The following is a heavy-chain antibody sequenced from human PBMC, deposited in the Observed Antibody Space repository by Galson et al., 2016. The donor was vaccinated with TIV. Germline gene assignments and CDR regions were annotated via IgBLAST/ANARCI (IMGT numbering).Heavy chain of an antibody. J-gene: IGHJ4*02. CDR1: GFTFNDYG. D-gene: IGHD5-24*01. Sequence: LRLSCAASGFTFNDYGMTWVRQAPGKGLAGLWYDGSNIQYAESVKGRFTISRDNSKKTLYLQMNSLRAEDTAVYYCAREFRDYYFDYWGQGTLVTVSS. CDR2: LWYDGSNI. CDR3: AREFRDYYFDY. V-gene: IGHV3-33*08.